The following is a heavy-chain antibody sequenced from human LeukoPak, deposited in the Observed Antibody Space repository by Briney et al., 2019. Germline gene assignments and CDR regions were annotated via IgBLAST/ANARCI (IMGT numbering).Heavy chain of an antibody. V-gene: IGHV3-74*01. CDR3: ARQRAGFTVTTSDY. Sequence: GGSLRLSCAASGFTFSNYWMHWVRQAPGKGLVWVSRIATDGSTTGYADSVKGRFTISRDNARNTLYLEMNSLSAEDTAVYYCARQRAGFTVTTSDYWGQGTLVTVSS. CDR1: GFTFSNYW. CDR2: IATDGSTT. D-gene: IGHD4-17*01. J-gene: IGHJ4*02.